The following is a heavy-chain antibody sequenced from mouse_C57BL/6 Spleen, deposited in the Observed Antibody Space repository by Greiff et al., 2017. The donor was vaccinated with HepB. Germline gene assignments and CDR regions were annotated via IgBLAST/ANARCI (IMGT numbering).Heavy chain of an antibody. CDR2: ISDGGSYT. CDR1: GFTFSSYA. D-gene: IGHD1-2*01. J-gene: IGHJ3*01. Sequence: EVKLVESGGGLVKPGGSLKLSCAASGFTFSSYAMSWVRQTPEKRLEWVATISDGGSYTYYPDNVKGRFTISRDNAKNNLYLQMSHLKSEDTAMYYCARDDGAWFAYWGQRTLVTVSA. V-gene: IGHV5-4*01. CDR3: ARDDGAWFAY.